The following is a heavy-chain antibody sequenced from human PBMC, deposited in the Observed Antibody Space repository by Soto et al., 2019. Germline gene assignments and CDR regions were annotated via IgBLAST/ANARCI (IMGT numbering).Heavy chain of an antibody. CDR2: FRTGGDDTTT. V-gene: IGHV3-23*01. CDR3: AKKVNSGPGSQYFDY. J-gene: IGHJ4*02. D-gene: IGHD3-10*01. CDR1: GFTFSSYS. Sequence: ESLKLSCAASGFTFSSYSMSWVRQAPGKGLEWVSGFRTGGDDTTTYYADSVKGRFTISRDNSKNTLFLQMNSLRAEDTAIYYCAKKVNSGPGSQYFDYWGQGTLVTVSS.